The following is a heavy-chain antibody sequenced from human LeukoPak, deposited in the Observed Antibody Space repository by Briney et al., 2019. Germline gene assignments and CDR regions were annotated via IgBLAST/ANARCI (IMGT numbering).Heavy chain of an antibody. J-gene: IGHJ5*02. V-gene: IGHV1-2*02. CDR3: ARDHHSGSYLGWFDP. Sequence: ASVKVSCKASGYTFTGYYMHWVRQAPGQGLEWMGWINPNSGGTNYAQKFQGRVTITRNTSISTAYMELSSLRSEDTAVYYCARDHHSGSYLGWFDPWGQGTLVTVSS. CDR1: GYTFTGYY. D-gene: IGHD1-26*01. CDR2: INPNSGGT.